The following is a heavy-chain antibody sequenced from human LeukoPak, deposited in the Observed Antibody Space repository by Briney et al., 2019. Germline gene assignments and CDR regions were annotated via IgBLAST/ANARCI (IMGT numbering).Heavy chain of an antibody. CDR2: IYYSGST. CDR3: ARDQRGATDY. CDR1: GGSISSYY. D-gene: IGHD5-12*01. V-gene: IGHV4-59*01. Sequence: SETLSLTCTVSGGSISSYYWSWIRQPPGKGLEWIGYIYYSGSTNYIPSLKSRVTISVDTSKNQFSLKLSSVTAADTAVYYCARDQRGATDYWGQGTLVTVSS. J-gene: IGHJ4*02.